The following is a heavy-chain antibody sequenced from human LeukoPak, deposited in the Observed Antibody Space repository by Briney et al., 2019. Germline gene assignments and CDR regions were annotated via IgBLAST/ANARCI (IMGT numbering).Heavy chain of an antibody. CDR1: GGSISSSSYY. J-gene: IGHJ6*03. Sequence: SQTLSLTCTVSGGSISSSSYYWGWIRQPPGKGLEWIGYIYYSGSTNYNPSLKSRVTISVDTSKNQFSLKLSSVTAADTAVYYCARAFYPGYYSYMAVWGKGTTVTVSS. V-gene: IGHV4-61*05. D-gene: IGHD3-3*02. CDR2: IYYSGST. CDR3: ARAFYPGYYSYMAV.